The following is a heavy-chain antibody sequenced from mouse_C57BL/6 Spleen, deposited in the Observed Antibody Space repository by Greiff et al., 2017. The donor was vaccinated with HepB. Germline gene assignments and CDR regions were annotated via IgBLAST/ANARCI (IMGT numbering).Heavy chain of an antibody. CDR3: AREGLTGRGNYFDY. D-gene: IGHD4-1*01. V-gene: IGHV5-4*01. Sequence: EVKVEESGGGLVKPGGSLKLSCAASGFTFSSYAMSWVRQTPEKRLEWVATISDGGSYTYYPDNVKGRFTISRDNAKNNLYLQMSHLKSEDTAMYYCAREGLTGRGNYFDYWGQGTTLTVSS. CDR1: GFTFSSYA. CDR2: ISDGGSYT. J-gene: IGHJ2*01.